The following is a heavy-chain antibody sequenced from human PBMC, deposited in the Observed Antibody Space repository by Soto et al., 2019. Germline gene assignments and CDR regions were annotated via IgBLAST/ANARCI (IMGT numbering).Heavy chain of an antibody. V-gene: IGHV4-39*01. D-gene: IGHD6-13*01. CDR2: TFYAGNT. Sequence: QLQLQESGPGLVKPSETLSLTCNVSGGSISSSRSYWAWFRQPPGKELEWIANTFYAGNTYYHPSLQSRVTVSVDTSKNQFSLKRDSVTAADTAVYYCARQAAAPGIDLWFDPWGQGTLVTVSS. J-gene: IGHJ5*02. CDR3: ARQAAAPGIDLWFDP. CDR1: GGSISSSRSY.